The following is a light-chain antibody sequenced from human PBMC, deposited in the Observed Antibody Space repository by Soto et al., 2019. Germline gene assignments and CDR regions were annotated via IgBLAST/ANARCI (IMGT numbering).Light chain of an antibody. CDR3: XPSYGTPLT. V-gene: IGKV1-39*01. J-gene: IGKJ4*01. CDR2: AAS. CDR1: QSISNY. Sequence: DMEMTQSPSSLSASVGDRVTITCRASQSISNYLNWYQHKPGKVPKLLIYAASSLQSGVPTSFSGSGSCTDXXLXXXXLQPXDFAXXXXXPSYGTPLTFGGGTKIEIK.